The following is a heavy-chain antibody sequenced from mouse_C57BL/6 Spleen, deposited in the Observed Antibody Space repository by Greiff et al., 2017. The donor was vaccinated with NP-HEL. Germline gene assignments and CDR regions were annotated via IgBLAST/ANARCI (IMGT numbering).Heavy chain of an antibody. D-gene: IGHD2-4*01. V-gene: IGHV3-6*01. J-gene: IGHJ3*01. CDR2: ISYDGSN. CDR1: GYSITSGYY. Sequence: EVKLQESGPGLVKPSQSLSLTCSVTGYSITSGYYWNWIRQFPGNKLEWMGYISYDGSNNYNPSLKNRISITRDTSKNQFFLKLNSVTTEDTATYYCARDHPIYYDYPWGQGTLVTVSA. CDR3: ARDHPIYYDYP.